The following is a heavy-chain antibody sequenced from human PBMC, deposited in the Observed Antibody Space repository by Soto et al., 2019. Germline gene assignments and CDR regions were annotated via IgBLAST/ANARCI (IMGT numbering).Heavy chain of an antibody. D-gene: IGHD7-27*01. V-gene: IGHV4-39*01. J-gene: IGHJ6*03. CDR3: PTSRRDTGVIAALARLIKDYYPYMVV. CDR1: GGSITSSNYY. Sequence: QLQLQESGPGLVKPSETLSLTCTVSGGSITSSNYYWGWIRQPPGKGLEWIGSIFYSGSPYYNPSLTRRVTISVDTSKNQFSLTLTSVTAAATALSYAPTSRRDTGVIAALARLIKDYYPYMVVWGKGTTVTVSS. CDR2: IFYSGSP.